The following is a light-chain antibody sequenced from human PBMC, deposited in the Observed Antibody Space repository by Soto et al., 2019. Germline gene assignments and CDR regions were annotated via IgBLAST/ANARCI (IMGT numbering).Light chain of an antibody. Sequence: IVLTQSPGTLSLSPGERATLSCRASQSVSSSYLAWYQQRPGQAPRLLIYGASNRPTGIPDRFTGSGSGTHFTLTISRLEPEDFAVYFCQQSDMSSWTFGQGTKVENK. J-gene: IGKJ1*01. CDR3: QQSDMSSWT. CDR2: GAS. CDR1: QSVSSSY. V-gene: IGKV3-20*01.